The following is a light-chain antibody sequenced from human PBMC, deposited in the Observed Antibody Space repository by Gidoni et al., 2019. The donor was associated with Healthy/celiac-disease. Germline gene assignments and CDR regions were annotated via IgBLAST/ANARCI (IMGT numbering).Light chain of an antibody. CDR3: QQRSNWPLLT. J-gene: IGKJ4*01. V-gene: IGKV3-11*01. CDR1: QSVSSY. Sequence: EIVLTQSPATLSLSPGERATLSCRASQSVSSYLAWYQQTPGQAPRLLIYDASNRATGIPAMFSGSGSGTDFTLTISSLEPEDFAVYYCQQRSNWPLLTFXGXTKVEIK. CDR2: DAS.